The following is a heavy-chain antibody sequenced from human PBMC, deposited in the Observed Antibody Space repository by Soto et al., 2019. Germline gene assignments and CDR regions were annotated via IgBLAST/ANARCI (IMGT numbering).Heavy chain of an antibody. CDR3: ARQPRGPGYGERGLYFDY. V-gene: IGHV4-39*01. J-gene: IGHJ4*02. CDR2: IYHSGRT. Sequence: SETLSLTCIVSGESISSSSYYWGWIRQPPGKGLEWIGSIYHSGRTYYNPSLKSRVSISIDTSKNQFSLKLSSVTAADTAVYFSARQPRGPGYGERGLYFDYWGQGTLVTVSS. D-gene: IGHD3-16*01. CDR1: GESISSSSYY.